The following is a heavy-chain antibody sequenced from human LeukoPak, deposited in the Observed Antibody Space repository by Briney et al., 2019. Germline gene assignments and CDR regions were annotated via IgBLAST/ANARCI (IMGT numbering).Heavy chain of an antibody. CDR2: LIPVFGSG. CDR3: ARDMSMITSGGVIVNDY. V-gene: IGHV1-69*06. J-gene: IGHJ4*02. Sequence: SVKVSCKASGGTISNSPISWVRQAPGQGLEWMGRLIPVFGSGNYAQKFQGRITITADKSTSTTYMELSNLRSEDTAVYYCARDMSMITSGGVIVNDYWGQGTLVVVSS. D-gene: IGHD3-16*02. CDR1: GGTISNSP.